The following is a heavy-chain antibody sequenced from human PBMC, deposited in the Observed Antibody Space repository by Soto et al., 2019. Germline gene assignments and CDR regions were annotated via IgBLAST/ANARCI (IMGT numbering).Heavy chain of an antibody. CDR3: ARGDTVTTLMRYYYYGMDV. D-gene: IGHD4-4*01. CDR2: MNPNSGNT. V-gene: IGHV1-8*01. Sequence: ASVKVSCKASGYTFTSYDINWVRQATGQGLEWMGWMNPNSGNTGYAQKFQGRVTMTRNTSISAAYMELSSLRSEDTAVYYCARGDTVTTLMRYYYYGMDVWGQGTTVTVPS. CDR1: GYTFTSYD. J-gene: IGHJ6*02.